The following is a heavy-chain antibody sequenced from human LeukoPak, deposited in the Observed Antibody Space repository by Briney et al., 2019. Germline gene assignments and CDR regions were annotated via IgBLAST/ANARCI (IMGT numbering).Heavy chain of an antibody. D-gene: IGHD2-15*01. CDR3: ARFDIVVVVAAGYDAFDI. J-gene: IGHJ3*02. CDR2: INPNSGGT. CDR1: GYTFTCYY. V-gene: IGHV1-2*06. Sequence: ASVKVSCKASGYTFTCYYMHWVRQAPGQGLEWMGRINPNSGGTNYAQKFQGRVTMTRDTSISTAYMELSRLRSDDTAVYYCARFDIVVVVAAGYDAFDIWGQGTMVTVSS.